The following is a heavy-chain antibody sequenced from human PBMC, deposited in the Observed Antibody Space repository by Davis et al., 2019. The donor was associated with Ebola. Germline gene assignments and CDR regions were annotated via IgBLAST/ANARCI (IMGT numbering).Heavy chain of an antibody. CDR3: ARIGYYYDSSGYYYHYYFDY. CDR1: GGSFSGYY. J-gene: IGHJ4*02. D-gene: IGHD3-22*01. V-gene: IGHV4-34*01. Sequence: SETLSLTCAVYGGSFSGYYWSWIRQPPGKGLEWIGEINHSGSTNYNPSLKSRVTISVDTSTNQFSLKLSSVTAADTAVYYCARIGYYYDSSGYYYHYYFDYWGQGTLVTVSS. CDR2: INHSGST.